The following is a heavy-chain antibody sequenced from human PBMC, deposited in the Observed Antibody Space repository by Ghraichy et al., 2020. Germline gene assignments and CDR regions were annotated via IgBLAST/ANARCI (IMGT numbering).Heavy chain of an antibody. Sequence: GGSLRLSCAASGFTFNSYWMSWVRQAPGKGLEWVANINKDGSDKYYVDSVWGRFTISRDNAKNSLYLQMNSLRAEDTAIYYCARDGVSGYDYWGQGTLVTVSS. D-gene: IGHD5-12*01. CDR1: GFTFNSYW. J-gene: IGHJ4*02. V-gene: IGHV3-7*01. CDR3: ARDGVSGYDY. CDR2: INKDGSDK.